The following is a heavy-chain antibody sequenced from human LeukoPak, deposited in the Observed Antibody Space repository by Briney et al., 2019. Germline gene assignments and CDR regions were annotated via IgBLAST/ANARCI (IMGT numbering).Heavy chain of an antibody. J-gene: IGHJ4*02. D-gene: IGHD3-22*01. CDR2: ISYDGSNK. CDR3: ARESSRVLADNYYDSSGYYAFDY. CDR1: GFTFSSYA. Sequence: GGSLRLSCAASGFTFSSYAMHWVRQAPGKGLEWVAVISYDGSNKYYADSVKGRFTISRDNSKNTLYLQMNSLRAEDTAVYYCARESSRVLADNYYDSSGYYAFDYWGQGTLVTVSS. V-gene: IGHV3-30-3*01.